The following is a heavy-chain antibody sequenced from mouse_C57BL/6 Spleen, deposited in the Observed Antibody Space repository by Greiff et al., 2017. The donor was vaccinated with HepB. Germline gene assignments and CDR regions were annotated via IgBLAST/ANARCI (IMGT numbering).Heavy chain of an antibody. Sequence: QVQLQQSGAELVRPGASVTLSCKASGYTFTDYEMHWVKQTPVHGLEWIGAIDPETGGTAYNQKFKGKAIMTADKSSSTAYMELRSLTSEASAVYYGTGITTVAFDYWGQGTTLTVSS. CDR3: TGITTVAFDY. V-gene: IGHV1-15*01. D-gene: IGHD1-1*01. CDR2: IDPETGGT. CDR1: GYTFTDYE. J-gene: IGHJ2*01.